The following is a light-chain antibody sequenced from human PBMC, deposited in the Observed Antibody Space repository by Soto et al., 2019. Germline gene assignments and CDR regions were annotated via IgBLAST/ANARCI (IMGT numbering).Light chain of an antibody. J-gene: IGLJ3*02. CDR2: EDY. CDR1: SGNIASSY. V-gene: IGLV6-57*04. Sequence: LTQPHSVSESPGKTVTISCTRSSGNIASSYVQWYRQRPGSAPTIVMFEDYQRSSGVPDRFSASIDSSSNSASLTISGLRTEDEADYYCQSYEGSHQVFGGGTKLTVL. CDR3: QSYEGSHQV.